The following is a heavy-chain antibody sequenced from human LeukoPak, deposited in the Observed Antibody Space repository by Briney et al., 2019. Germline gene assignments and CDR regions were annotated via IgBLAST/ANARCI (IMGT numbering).Heavy chain of an antibody. CDR1: GFTFSSYA. V-gene: IGHV3-23*01. CDR2: ISGSGGST. Sequence: PGGSLRLSCAASGFTFSSYAMSWVRQAPGEGLEWVSGISGSGGSTYYADSVKGRFTFSRDNSKNTLHLQMNSLRAEDTAIYYCAKFKISLADFLGVFFDYWGQGTLVTVSS. CDR3: AKFKISLADFLGVFFDY. D-gene: IGHD3-16*01. J-gene: IGHJ4*02.